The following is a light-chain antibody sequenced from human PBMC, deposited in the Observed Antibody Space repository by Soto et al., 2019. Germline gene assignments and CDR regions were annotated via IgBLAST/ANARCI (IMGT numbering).Light chain of an antibody. CDR3: QQYDSSLRT. Sequence: EIVLTQSPGTLSLSPGEGATLSCRASQSVRSTYLAWYQQKPGQAPRLLIYGASSRATGIPDRFSGSGSGTDFTLTISRLEPEDFAVYYCQQYDSSLRTFGQGTKVEIK. J-gene: IGKJ1*01. V-gene: IGKV3-20*01. CDR1: QSVRSTY. CDR2: GAS.